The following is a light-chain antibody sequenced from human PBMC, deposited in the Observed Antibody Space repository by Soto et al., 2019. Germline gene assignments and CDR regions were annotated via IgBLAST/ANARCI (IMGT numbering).Light chain of an antibody. CDR1: QSINNL. Sequence: DVEMTQSRATRSASVGDGCTSTGLASQSINNLLDWYQQKPGKAPKFLIYDVSTLDSGVPSRFSGRRSGTAFTPTLRSLQPEDFATYYCQTANSFPITFGTGTRREI. V-gene: IGKV1-5*01. CDR2: DVS. CDR3: QTANSFPIT. J-gene: IGKJ5*01.